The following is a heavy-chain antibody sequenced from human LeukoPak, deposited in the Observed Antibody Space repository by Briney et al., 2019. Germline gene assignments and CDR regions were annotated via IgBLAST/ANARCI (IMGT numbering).Heavy chain of an antibody. V-gene: IGHV1-18*03. J-gene: IGHJ3*02. CDR3: ARETLYTNVRGPFDT. CDR2: ISGYNGHT. CDR1: GYSFTSYG. Sequence: ASVKVSCKASGYSFTSYGISWVRQAPGQGLEWMAWISGYNGHTNYARNFQGRVTLTRDTSTTTAYMELGSLRSDDMAVDYCARETLYTNVRGPFDTWGQGTMVIVSS. D-gene: IGHD2-2*02.